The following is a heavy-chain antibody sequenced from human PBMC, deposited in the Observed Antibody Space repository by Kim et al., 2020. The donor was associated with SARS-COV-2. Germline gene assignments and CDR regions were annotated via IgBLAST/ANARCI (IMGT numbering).Heavy chain of an antibody. V-gene: IGHV3-30*18. Sequence: GGSLRHSCAASGITFSSYGMHWVRQAPGKGLEWVAVISYDGSNKNYADSVKGRFTISRDNSKNTLYLQMNSLRDEDTAVYYCAKDLKMGHGSGWYYDYYG. J-gene: IGHJ6*01. CDR3: AKDLKMGHGSGWYYDYYG. CDR1: GITFSSYG. CDR2: ISYDGSNK. D-gene: IGHD6-19*01.